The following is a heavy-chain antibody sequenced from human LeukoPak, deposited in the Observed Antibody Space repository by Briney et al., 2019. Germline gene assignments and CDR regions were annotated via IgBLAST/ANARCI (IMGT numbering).Heavy chain of an antibody. CDR3: ARVSDYYGSGSYPNWFDP. V-gene: IGHV4-34*01. Sequence: SETLSLTCAVYGGSFSGYYWSWIRQPPGNGLDWIGEVNHSGSTNYNPSLKSRVTISVDTSKNQFSLKLSSVTAADTAVYYCARVSDYYGSGSYPNWFDPWGQGTLVTVSS. CDR2: VNHSGST. J-gene: IGHJ5*02. CDR1: GGSFSGYY. D-gene: IGHD3-10*01.